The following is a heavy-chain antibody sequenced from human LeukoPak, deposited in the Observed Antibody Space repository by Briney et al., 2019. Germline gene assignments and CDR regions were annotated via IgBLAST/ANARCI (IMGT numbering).Heavy chain of an antibody. Sequence: GGSLRLSCAASGFTFSSYGMNWVRQAPGKGLEWVSFVSIGGSFIYYADSVKGRFTISRDDAKNSLYLQMNSLTAEDTAEYYCARNKINTVTTGWYFDLWGRGPLVGVSS. V-gene: IGHV3-21*01. CDR1: GFTFSSYG. CDR2: VSIGGSFI. J-gene: IGHJ2*01. CDR3: ARNKINTVTTGWYFDL. D-gene: IGHD4-17*01.